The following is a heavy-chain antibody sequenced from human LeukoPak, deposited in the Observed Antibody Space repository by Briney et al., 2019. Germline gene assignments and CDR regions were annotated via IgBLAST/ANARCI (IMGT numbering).Heavy chain of an antibody. D-gene: IGHD2-2*01. Sequence: GGSLRLSCAASGFTFSSYWMHWVRQAPGKGLVWVSRINSDGSSTSYADSVKGRFTISRDNAKNTLYLQMNSLRAEDTAVYYCARTRIVVVPAAIATPYYYYMDVWGKGNPGHRLL. CDR1: GFTFSSYW. J-gene: IGHJ6*03. CDR2: INSDGSST. V-gene: IGHV3-74*01. CDR3: ARTRIVVVPAAIATPYYYYMDV.